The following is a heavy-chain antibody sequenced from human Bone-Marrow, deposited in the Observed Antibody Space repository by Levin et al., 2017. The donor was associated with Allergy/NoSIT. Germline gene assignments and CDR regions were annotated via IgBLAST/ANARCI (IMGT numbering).Heavy chain of an antibody. CDR2: VFHTGKT. D-gene: IGHD2-2*01. J-gene: IGHJ5*01. CDR3: ARLLPGYCVVSTCYGGGPLDS. CDR1: GGSISSDSYY. Sequence: PGGSLRLSCSVSGGSISSDSYYWGWLRQAPGKGLEWIGTVFHTGKTYSASSLQNRVSLSVDTTKSQFSLRLTSVTAADTGIYFCARLLPGYCVVSTCYGGGPLDSWGQGTLVTVSS. V-gene: IGHV4-39*01.